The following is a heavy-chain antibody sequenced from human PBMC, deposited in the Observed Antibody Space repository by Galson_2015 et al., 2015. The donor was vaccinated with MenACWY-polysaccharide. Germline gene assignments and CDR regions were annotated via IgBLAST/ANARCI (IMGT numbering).Heavy chain of an antibody. CDR3: AKSPEWYCSGDSCLTLDY. CDR2: LKNDGTAQ. Sequence: SLRLSCATSGFIFSNYWMSWVRLTPGKGLEWLGNLKNDGTAQNYVDSVKGRFTFSRDNTKNSLYLQMNSLRTEDTALYYCAKSPEWYCSGDSCLTLDYWGQGTLVTVSS. D-gene: IGHD2-15*01. J-gene: IGHJ4*02. V-gene: IGHV3-7*03. CDR1: GFIFSNYW.